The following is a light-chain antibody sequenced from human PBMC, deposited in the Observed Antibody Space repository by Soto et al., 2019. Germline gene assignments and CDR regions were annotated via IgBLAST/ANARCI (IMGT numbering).Light chain of an antibody. CDR3: QQYKSYSPRT. V-gene: IGKV1-5*01. J-gene: IGKJ1*01. CDR2: DAS. Sequence: DVQMTQSPSTLSASVGDRVTITCRASQTISNWLAWYQQRPGKAPQLLISDASRLESGVPSRFSGSGSGTEFTLTISSLQPDASATYYCQQYKSYSPRTFGQGTKVDIK. CDR1: QTISNW.